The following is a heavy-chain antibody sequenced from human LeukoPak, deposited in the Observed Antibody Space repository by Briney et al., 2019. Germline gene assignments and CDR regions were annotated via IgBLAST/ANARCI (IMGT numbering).Heavy chain of an antibody. Sequence: GRSLRLSCAASGFTFSSYGMHWVRQAPGKGLEWVTVISYDGSNKYYADSVKGRFTISRDNSKNTLYLQMNSLGAEDTAVYYCAKDIGVQLWVFDYWGQGTLVTVSS. CDR3: AKDIGVQLWVFDY. J-gene: IGHJ4*02. V-gene: IGHV3-30*18. D-gene: IGHD5-18*01. CDR1: GFTFSSYG. CDR2: ISYDGSNK.